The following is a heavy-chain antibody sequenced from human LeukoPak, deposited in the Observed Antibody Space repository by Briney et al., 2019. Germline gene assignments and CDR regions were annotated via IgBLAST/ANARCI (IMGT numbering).Heavy chain of an antibody. D-gene: IGHD1-7*01. V-gene: IGHV3-7*01. Sequence: PGGSLRLSCAASGFTFSNYWMSWVRQAPGKGLEWVANIKQDGSEKYNVDSVKGRFTISRDNAKNSLYLQMNSLRAEDTAIYYCAREDDWNYEDYWGQGTLVTVSS. CDR2: IKQDGSEK. CDR3: AREDDWNYEDY. J-gene: IGHJ4*02. CDR1: GFTFSNYW.